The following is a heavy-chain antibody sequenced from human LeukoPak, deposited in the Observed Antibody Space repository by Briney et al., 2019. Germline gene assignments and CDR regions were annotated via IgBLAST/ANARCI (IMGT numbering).Heavy chain of an antibody. CDR2: LSDSGGST. V-gene: IGHV3-23*01. J-gene: IGHJ5*02. CDR1: GFTFTTYA. D-gene: IGHD4-11*01. Sequence: GGSLRLSCAASGFTFTTYAMSWVRQAPGKGLEWVSGLSDSGGSTYYADSVKGRFTISRDNSKNTLYLQMNSLRVEGTAVYYCAKASRATLTTVINWFDPWGQGTPVTVSS. CDR3: AKASRATLTTVINWFDP.